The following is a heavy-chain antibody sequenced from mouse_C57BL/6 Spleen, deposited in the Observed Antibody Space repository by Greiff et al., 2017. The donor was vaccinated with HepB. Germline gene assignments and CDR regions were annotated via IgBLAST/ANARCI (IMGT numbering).Heavy chain of an antibody. Sequence: VQLQQPGAELVRPGSSVKLSCKASGYTFTSYWMHWVKQRPIQGLEWIGNIDPSDSETHYNQKFKDKATLTVDKSSSTAYMQLSSLTSEDSAVYYCARYDYGGGWFAYWGQGTLVTVSA. CDR2: IDPSDSET. CDR3: ARYDYGGGWFAY. CDR1: GYTFTSYW. D-gene: IGHD2-4*01. V-gene: IGHV1-52*01. J-gene: IGHJ3*01.